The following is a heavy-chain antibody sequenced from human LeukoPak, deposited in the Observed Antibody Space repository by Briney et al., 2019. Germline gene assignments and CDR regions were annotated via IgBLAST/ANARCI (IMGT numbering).Heavy chain of an antibody. Sequence: GGSLRLSCAASGFTFSTYWMTWVRQAPGKGLEWVANIKQDGSEKHYVDSVKGRFTVSRDNAKNSLFLQMNSLRAEDTAVYHCARALYGGNSNFNYWGQGTLVTVSS. CDR2: IKQDGSEK. CDR3: ARALYGGNSNFNY. D-gene: IGHD4-23*01. V-gene: IGHV3-7*01. J-gene: IGHJ4*02. CDR1: GFTFSTYW.